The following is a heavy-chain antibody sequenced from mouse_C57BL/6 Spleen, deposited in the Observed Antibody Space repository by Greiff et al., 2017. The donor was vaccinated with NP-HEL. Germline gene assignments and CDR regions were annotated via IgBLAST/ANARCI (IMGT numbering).Heavy chain of an antibody. D-gene: IGHD3-3*01. J-gene: IGHJ3*01. CDR1: GYAFSSSW. V-gene: IGHV1-80*01. CDR3: ERGGSRGFGY. CDR2: IYPGDGDT. Sequence: VQLQQSGAELVKPGASVKISCKASGYAFSSSWMNWVKQRPGKGLEWIGQIYPGDGDTNYNGKFKGKATLTADKSSSTAYMQLSSLTSEDSAVYFCERGGSRGFGYWGQGTLVTVSA.